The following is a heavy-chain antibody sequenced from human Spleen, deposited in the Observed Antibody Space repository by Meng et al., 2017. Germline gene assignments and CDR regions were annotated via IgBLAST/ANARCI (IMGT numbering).Heavy chain of an antibody. CDR2: INHSGST. CDR3: ARGYSYGYSRFHY. CDR1: GGPFSGYY. J-gene: IGHJ4*02. V-gene: IGHV4-34*01. D-gene: IGHD5-18*01. Sequence: SETLSLTCAVYGGPFSGYYWSWIRQPPGKGLEWIGEINHSGSTNYNPSLKSRVTISVDTSKNQISLKLSTVTAADTAVYYCARGYSYGYSRFHYWGQGTLVTVSS.